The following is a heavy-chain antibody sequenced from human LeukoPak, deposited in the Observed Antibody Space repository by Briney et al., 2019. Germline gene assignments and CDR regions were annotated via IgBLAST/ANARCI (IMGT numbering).Heavy chain of an antibody. Sequence: GESLKISCKGSGYSFTSYWIGWVRQMPGKGLEWMGIIYPGDSDTRYSPSFQGQVTISADKSISTAYLQWSSLKASDTAMYYCARNSRSPDYYYYYMDVWGKGTTVTVSS. CDR3: ARNSRSPDYYYYYMDV. D-gene: IGHD2/OR15-2a*01. CDR2: IYPGDSDT. J-gene: IGHJ6*03. CDR1: GYSFTSYW. V-gene: IGHV5-51*01.